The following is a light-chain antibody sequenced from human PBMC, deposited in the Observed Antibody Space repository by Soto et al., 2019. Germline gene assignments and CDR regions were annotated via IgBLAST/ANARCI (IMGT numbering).Light chain of an antibody. CDR2: AAS. J-gene: IGKJ1*01. CDR3: QQLNSYPRT. Sequence: DIQLTQSPSFLSASVGDRVTITCRASQGISSYLAWYQQKPGKAPKLLIYAASTLQSGVPSRFSGSGSGTEFTLTIGSLQPEDFATYYCQQLNSYPRTFGQGTKVEI. CDR1: QGISSY. V-gene: IGKV1-9*01.